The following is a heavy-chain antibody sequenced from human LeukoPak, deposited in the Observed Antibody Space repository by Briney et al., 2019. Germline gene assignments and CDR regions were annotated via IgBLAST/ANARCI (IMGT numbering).Heavy chain of an antibody. Sequence: GGSLRLSCAASGFTVSSNYMSWVRQAPGKGLEWVSVIYSGGSTYYADSVKGRFTISRDNSKNTLYLQMNSLRAEDTAVYYWARAMFRVARGAFDIWGQGTMVTVSS. CDR3: ARAMFRVARGAFDI. V-gene: IGHV3-53*01. CDR1: GFTVSSNY. J-gene: IGHJ3*02. CDR2: IYSGGST. D-gene: IGHD2-15*01.